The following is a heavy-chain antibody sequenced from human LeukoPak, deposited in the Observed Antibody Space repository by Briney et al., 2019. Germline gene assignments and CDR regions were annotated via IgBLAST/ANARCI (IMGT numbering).Heavy chain of an antibody. V-gene: IGHV3-30*18. Sequence: GGSLRLSCAASGFTFSSYGMHWVRQAPGKGLEWVAVISYDGSNKYYADSVKGRFTISRDNSKNTLYLQMNSLRAEDTAVYYCAKDSGSYAFDYWGQGTLVTVSS. J-gene: IGHJ4*02. CDR1: GFTFSSYG. CDR2: ISYDGSNK. D-gene: IGHD1-26*01. CDR3: AKDSGSYAFDY.